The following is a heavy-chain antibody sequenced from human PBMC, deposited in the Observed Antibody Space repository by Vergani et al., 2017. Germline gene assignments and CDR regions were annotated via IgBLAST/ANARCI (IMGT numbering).Heavy chain of an antibody. CDR2: INAGNGNT. J-gene: IGHJ4*02. D-gene: IGHD5-24*01. Sequence: QVQLVQSGAEVKKPGASVKVSCKASGYTFTRYVMHWVRQAPGQRLEWMGWINAGNGNTKYSQKFQGRVTISRDSAASTAYMELSTLRSEATAVYYCGRSSPEXIDYWGQGTLVTISS. CDR1: GYTFTRYV. V-gene: IGHV1-3*01. CDR3: GRSSPEXIDY.